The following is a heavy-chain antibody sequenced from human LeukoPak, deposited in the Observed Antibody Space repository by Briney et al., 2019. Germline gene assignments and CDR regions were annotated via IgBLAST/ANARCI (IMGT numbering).Heavy chain of an antibody. J-gene: IGHJ4*02. V-gene: IGHV3-23*01. CDR3: AKPTSYDYVWGSYRERSHHGYFDY. D-gene: IGHD3-16*02. CDR1: GFTFSSYA. Sequence: GGSLRLSCAASGFTFSSYAMSWVRQAPGKGLEWVSAISGSGGSTYYADSVKGRFTISRDNSKNTLYLQMNSLRAEDTAVYYCAKPTSYDYVWGSYRERSHHGYFDYWGQGTLVTVSS. CDR2: ISGSGGST.